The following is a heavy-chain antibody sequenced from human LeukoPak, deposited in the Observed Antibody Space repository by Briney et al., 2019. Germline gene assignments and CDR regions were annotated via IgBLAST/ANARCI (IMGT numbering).Heavy chain of an antibody. CDR1: GFTFSTYT. V-gene: IGHV3-21*01. CDR3: ARDQGLPY. J-gene: IGHJ4*02. CDR2: ISSSSTFI. Sequence: GGSLRLSCAASGFTFSTYTMNWVRQAPGKGLEWVSSISSSSTFIYYADSVKGRFTIFRDNAKNSLYLQMNSLRAEDTAVYYCARDQGLPYWGQGTLVTVSS.